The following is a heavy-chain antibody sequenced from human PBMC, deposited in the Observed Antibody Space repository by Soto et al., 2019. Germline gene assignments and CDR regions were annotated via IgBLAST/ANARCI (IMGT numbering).Heavy chain of an antibody. CDR3: ARCFGLAWTYYYDSSGYYPFDY. CDR1: GGSVSSGSYY. V-gene: IGHV4-61*01. Sequence: PSETLSLTCTVSGGSVSSGSYYWSWIRQPPGKGLGWIGYIYYSGSTNYNPSLKSRVTISVDTSKNQFSLKLSSVTAADTAVYYCARCFGLAWTYYYDSSGYYPFDYWGQGTLVTVSS. D-gene: IGHD3-22*01. J-gene: IGHJ4*02. CDR2: IYYSGST.